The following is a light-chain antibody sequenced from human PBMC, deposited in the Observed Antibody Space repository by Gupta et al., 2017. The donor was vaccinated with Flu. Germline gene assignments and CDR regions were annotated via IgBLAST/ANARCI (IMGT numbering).Light chain of an antibody. CDR1: QSLLHSNGYNY. V-gene: IGKV2-28*01. CDR3: MQALQTPPT. J-gene: IGKJ1*01. CDR2: LGS. Sequence: VMTYASISLAVTPGEPASISCRSSQSLLHSNGYNYLDWYLQKPGQSPPLLIYLGSNRDSGVPDRFSGSGSATDFTLKISRVEAEDVGVYYCMQALQTPPTFGEGTKVEIK.